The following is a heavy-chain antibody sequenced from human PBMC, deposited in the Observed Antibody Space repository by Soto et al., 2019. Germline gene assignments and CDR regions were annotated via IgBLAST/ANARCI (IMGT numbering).Heavy chain of an antibody. V-gene: IGHV3-33*05. CDR2: ISYDGSD. CDR1: GFPFREFG. D-gene: IGHD1-1*01. CDR3: ARRWNYYLDF. Sequence: QMQLVESGGVVVQPGRSLRLSCVASGFPFREFGMHWVRQAPGKGLEWVALISYDGSDYADSVKGRFTISRDDSRDTLFLHMDNLRPDDTGVYYCARRWNYYLDFWGQGTLVAVSS. J-gene: IGHJ4*02.